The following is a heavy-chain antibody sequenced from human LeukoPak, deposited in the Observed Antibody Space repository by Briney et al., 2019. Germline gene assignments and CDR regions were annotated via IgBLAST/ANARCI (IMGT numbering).Heavy chain of an antibody. V-gene: IGHV3-23*01. CDR3: AKERSITIFGVLGAFDF. CDR2: VSGNSGDS. Sequence: SGGSLRLSCAASGFTFNNYAMSWVRQAPGKGLEWVSGVSGNSGDSYYADSVKGRFTISRDNSKNTLYLQMNNLRAEDTAVYYCAKERSITIFGVLGAFDFWGQGTMVTVSS. CDR1: GFTFNNYA. J-gene: IGHJ3*01. D-gene: IGHD3-3*01.